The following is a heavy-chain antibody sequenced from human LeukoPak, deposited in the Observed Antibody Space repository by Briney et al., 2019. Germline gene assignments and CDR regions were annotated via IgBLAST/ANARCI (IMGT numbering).Heavy chain of an antibody. Sequence: HPGGTLRLSCAASGFTFSSYWMSWVSQAPGKGLEWVANIKQDGSEKYYVDSVKGRFTISRDNAKNSLYLQMNSLRAEDTAVYYCAKVTRGDGYHHSGGMDVWGQGTRVTVSS. CDR2: IKQDGSEK. V-gene: IGHV3-7*01. CDR1: GFTFSSYW. D-gene: IGHD5-24*01. J-gene: IGHJ6*02. CDR3: AKVTRGDGYHHSGGMDV.